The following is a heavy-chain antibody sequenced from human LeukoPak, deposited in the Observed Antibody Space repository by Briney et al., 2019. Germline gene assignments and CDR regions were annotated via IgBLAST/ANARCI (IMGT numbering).Heavy chain of an antibody. CDR1: GCTFTSYY. CDR3: ARDRIAVAGRVSVPDY. Sequence: ASVKVSCKASGCTFTSYYMHWVRQAPGQGLEWMGIINPSGGSTSYAQKFRGRVTMTRDTSTSTVYMELSSLRSEDTAVYYCARDRIAVAGRVSVPDYWGQGTLVTVSS. D-gene: IGHD6-19*01. CDR2: INPSGGST. V-gene: IGHV1-46*01. J-gene: IGHJ4*02.